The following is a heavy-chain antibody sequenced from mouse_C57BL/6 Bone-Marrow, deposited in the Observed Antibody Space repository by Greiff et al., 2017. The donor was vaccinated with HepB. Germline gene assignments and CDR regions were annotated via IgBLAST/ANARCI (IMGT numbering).Heavy chain of an antibody. V-gene: IGHV5-4*01. CDR2: ISDGGSYT. D-gene: IGHD1-1*01. CDR1: GFTFSSYA. J-gene: IGHJ2*01. Sequence: EVQVVESGGGLVKPGGSLKLSCAASGFTFSSYAMSWVRQTPEKRLEWVATISDGGSYTYYPDNVKGRFTISRDNAKNNLYLQMSHLKSEDTAMYYCAREGIYYYGSSYGGDYWGQGTTLTVSS. CDR3: AREGIYYYGSSYGGDY.